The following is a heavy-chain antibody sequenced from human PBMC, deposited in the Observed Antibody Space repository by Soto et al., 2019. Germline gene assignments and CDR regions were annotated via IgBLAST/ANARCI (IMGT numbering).Heavy chain of an antibody. Sequence: GGSLRLSCAASGFTFSSYSMNWVRQAPGKGLEWVSSISSSSSYIYYADSVKGRFTISRDNAKNSLYLQMNSLRAEDTAVYYCAREEAFLGLRYFDWPQGNWFDPWGQGTLVTVSS. CDR2: ISSSSSYI. D-gene: IGHD3-9*01. CDR1: GFTFSSYS. CDR3: AREEAFLGLRYFDWPQGNWFDP. V-gene: IGHV3-21*01. J-gene: IGHJ5*02.